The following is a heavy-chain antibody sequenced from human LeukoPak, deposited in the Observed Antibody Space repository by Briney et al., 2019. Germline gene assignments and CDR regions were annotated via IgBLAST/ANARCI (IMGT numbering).Heavy chain of an antibody. V-gene: IGHV4-39*01. D-gene: IGHD5-24*01. CDR3: ATQGYNNQTMDV. J-gene: IGHJ6*02. CDR2: VYFSGST. Sequence: SETLSLTCTVSGDSIRTTRYWGWIRQPPGKGLEWIGAVYFSGSTYYNPSLKSRVIISVDTSKNQFSLKLTSVTAADTAVYYCATQGYNNQTMDVWGQGTTVTVSS. CDR1: GDSIRTTRY.